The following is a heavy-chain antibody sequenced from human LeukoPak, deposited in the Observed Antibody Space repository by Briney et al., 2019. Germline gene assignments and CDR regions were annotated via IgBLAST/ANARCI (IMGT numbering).Heavy chain of an antibody. CDR2: ISYDGSNK. CDR3: ATWSDP. Sequence: GGSLRLSRAASGFTFSGYAMHWVRQAPGKGLEWVAYISYDGSNKYYADSVKGRFTISRDNSKNTLYLQMNSLRAEDTAVYYCATWSDPWGQGTLVTVSS. J-gene: IGHJ5*02. V-gene: IGHV3-30*04. CDR1: GFTFSGYA.